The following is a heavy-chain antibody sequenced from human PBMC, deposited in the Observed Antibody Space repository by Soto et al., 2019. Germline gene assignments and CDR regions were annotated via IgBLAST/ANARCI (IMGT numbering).Heavy chain of an antibody. CDR1: GFTFSSYG. V-gene: IGHV3-30*18. D-gene: IGHD5-18*01. CDR3: AKDLDTAMIYYYYYGMDV. Sequence: PGGSLRLSCAASGFTFSSYGMHWVRQAPGKGLEWVAVISYDGSNKYYADSVKGRFTISRDNSKNTLYLQMNSLRAEDTAVYYCAKDLDTAMIYYYYYGMDVWGQGTTVTV. CDR2: ISYDGSNK. J-gene: IGHJ6*02.